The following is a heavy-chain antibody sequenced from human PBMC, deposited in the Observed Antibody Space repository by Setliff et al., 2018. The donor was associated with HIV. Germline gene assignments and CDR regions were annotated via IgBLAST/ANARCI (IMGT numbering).Heavy chain of an antibody. CDR3: ARDRHYYGSGSYGP. CDR2: IYDSGAT. Sequence: SETLSLTCTVSGGSFNNYHWSWIRQPAGKGLEWIGRIYDSGATNYKPSLKSRVTMSIDKSNNQFSLYLTSVTAADPAIYYCARDRHYYGSGSYGPWGQGSLVTVSS. CDR1: GGSFNNYH. D-gene: IGHD3-10*01. V-gene: IGHV4-4*07. J-gene: IGHJ5*02.